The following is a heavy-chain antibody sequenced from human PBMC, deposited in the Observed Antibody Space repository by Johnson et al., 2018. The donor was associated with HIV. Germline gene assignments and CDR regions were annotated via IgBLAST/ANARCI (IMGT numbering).Heavy chain of an antibody. CDR3: AKERSGSYSGADAFDI. D-gene: IGHD1-26*01. CDR1: GFTFSSYA. J-gene: IGHJ3*02. V-gene: IGHV3-30*02. CDR2: IRYDGSNK. Sequence: QMLLVESGGGLVQPGGSLRLSCAASGFTFSSYAMSWVRQAPGKGLEWVAFIRYDGSNKYYADSVKGRFTISRDNSKNTLYLQMNSLRAEDTAVYYCAKERSGSYSGADAFDIWGQGTMVTVSS.